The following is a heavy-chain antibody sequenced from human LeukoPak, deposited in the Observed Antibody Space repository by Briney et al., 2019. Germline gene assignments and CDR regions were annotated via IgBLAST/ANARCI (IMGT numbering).Heavy chain of an antibody. D-gene: IGHD6-13*01. CDR1: GFPLRRYA. Sequence: GGSLRLSCAASGFPLRRYAMSWVRQAPGKGLEWVSGISGSGGNTYYADSVKGRFTISRDNSKNTLYLQMNSLRAEDTAVDYCARACGSSCFDYWGQGTLVTVSS. CDR2: ISGSGGNT. J-gene: IGHJ4*02. V-gene: IGHV3-23*01. CDR3: ARACGSSCFDY.